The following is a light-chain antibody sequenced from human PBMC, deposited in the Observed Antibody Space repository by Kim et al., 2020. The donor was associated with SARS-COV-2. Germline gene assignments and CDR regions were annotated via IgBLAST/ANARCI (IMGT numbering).Light chain of an antibody. J-gene: IGLJ1*01. CDR2: SNN. V-gene: IGLV1-44*01. Sequence: GQRVTISCSGSYANIGSFIVNWYQKVPGRAPKLLVKSNNQRPSGVPDRFSGSKSGTSASLAISGLQSEDEAEYYCAAWDDSLNGYFFGPGTKVTVL. CDR1: YANIGSFI. CDR3: AAWDDSLNGYF.